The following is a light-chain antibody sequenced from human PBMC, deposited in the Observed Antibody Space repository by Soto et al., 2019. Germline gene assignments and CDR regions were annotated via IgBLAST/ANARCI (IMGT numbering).Light chain of an antibody. CDR3: KSYAGSNTYV. CDR1: KNDIGVYDF. V-gene: IGLV2-8*01. Sequence: QSALTQPPSASGSPGQSVTISCTGTKNDIGVYDFVSWYQHHPGKAPRLIIYEVVQRPSGVPDRFSGSKSGNTASLTVSGLQAADEGGWVCKSYAGSNTYVFGSGTKLTVL. CDR2: EVV. J-gene: IGLJ1*01.